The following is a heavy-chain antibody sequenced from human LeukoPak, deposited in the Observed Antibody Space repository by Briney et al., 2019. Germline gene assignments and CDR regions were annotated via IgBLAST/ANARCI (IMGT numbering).Heavy chain of an antibody. J-gene: IGHJ4*02. CDR2: IYYSGST. CDR3: ARGLYNYGHGDY. CDR1: GGSISSSSYY. V-gene: IGHV4-39*01. D-gene: IGHD5-18*01. Sequence: PSETLSLTCTVSGGSISSSSYYWGWIRQPPGRGLEWIGGIYYSGSTYYNPSLKSRVTISVDTSKNQFSLKLSSVTDEDTAVYYCARGLYNYGHGDYWGQGTLVTVSS.